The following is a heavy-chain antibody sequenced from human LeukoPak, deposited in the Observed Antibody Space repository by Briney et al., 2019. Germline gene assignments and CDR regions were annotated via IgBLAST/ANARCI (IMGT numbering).Heavy chain of an antibody. Sequence: GGSLRLSCAASGFTFSSYWMSWVRQAPGKGLEWVANIKQDGSEKYYVDSVKGRFTISRDNAKSSLYLQMNSLRAEDTAVYYCASGYSSSWFTDAFDIWGQGTMVTVSS. V-gene: IGHV3-7*01. J-gene: IGHJ3*02. CDR2: IKQDGSEK. D-gene: IGHD6-13*01. CDR1: GFTFSSYW. CDR3: ASGYSSSWFTDAFDI.